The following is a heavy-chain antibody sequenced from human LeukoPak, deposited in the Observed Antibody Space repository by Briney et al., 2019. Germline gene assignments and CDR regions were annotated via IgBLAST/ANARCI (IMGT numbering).Heavy chain of an antibody. D-gene: IGHD5-12*01. CDR2: INPSSGGT. CDR3: ATNMVGDIVATITFDI. Sequence: GPSVKVSCKASGYTFTGYYMHWVRQAPGHRIEWMGWINPSSGGTNYAQKFQGRVTMTRDTSISTAYMELSRLRSDDTAVYYCATNMVGDIVATITFDIWGQGTMVTVSS. CDR1: GYTFTGYY. V-gene: IGHV1-2*02. J-gene: IGHJ3*02.